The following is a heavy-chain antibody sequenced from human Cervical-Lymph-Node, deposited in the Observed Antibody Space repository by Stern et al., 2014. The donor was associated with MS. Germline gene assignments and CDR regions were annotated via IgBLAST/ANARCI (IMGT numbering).Heavy chain of an antibody. CDR2: IYYSGST. CDR1: GCSISSYY. Sequence: QVQLQESGPGLVTPSETLSLTLPVPGCSISSYYWSSIRQPPGEGLEWIGYIYYSGSTNYNPSLKSRVTISVDTSKNQFSLKLSTVTAADTAVYYCARGATQAFDPWGQGTLVTVSS. V-gene: IGHV4-59*01. J-gene: IGHJ5*02. CDR3: ARGATQAFDP.